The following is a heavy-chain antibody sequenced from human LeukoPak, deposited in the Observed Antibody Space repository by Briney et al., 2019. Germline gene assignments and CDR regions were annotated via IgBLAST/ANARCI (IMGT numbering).Heavy chain of an antibody. V-gene: IGHV3-73*01. CDR1: GFTFSGSA. CDR3: TSMATISPFDY. D-gene: IGHD5-24*01. J-gene: IGHJ4*02. Sequence: GGSLRLSCAASGFTFSGSAMQWVRQASGKGLEWVGRIRSKANSYATAYAASVKGRFTISRDDSKNTAYLQMNSLKTEDTAVYYCTSMATISPFDYWGQGTLVTVSS. CDR2: IRSKANSYAT.